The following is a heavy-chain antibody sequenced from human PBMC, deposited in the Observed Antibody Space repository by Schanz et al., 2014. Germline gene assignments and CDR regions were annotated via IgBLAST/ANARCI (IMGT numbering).Heavy chain of an antibody. V-gene: IGHV1-2*02. Sequence: QVQLVQSGAEVKKPGASVKVSCKASGYMFTGYYLHWVRQAPGQGLEWMGWIDPNTGNTNYAQKFQGRVTLSRQRSISTAYMELTRLRSDDTAVFYCAKGSFGSYFDHWGQGTRVTVSS. J-gene: IGHJ4*02. CDR3: AKGSFGSYFDH. D-gene: IGHD3-10*01. CDR2: IDPNTGNT. CDR1: GYMFTGYY.